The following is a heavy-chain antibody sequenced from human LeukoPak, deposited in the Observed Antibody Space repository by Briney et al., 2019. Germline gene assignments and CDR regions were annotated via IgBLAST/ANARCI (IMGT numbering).Heavy chain of an antibody. D-gene: IGHD3-10*01. CDR2: IYYSGST. CDR3: ARSLVYYYGSGSRAGYFDY. V-gene: IGHV4-59*01. CDR1: GGSNSSYY. J-gene: IGHJ4*02. Sequence: PSETLSLTCTVSGGSNSSYYCSWIRQPPGKGLEWIGYIYYSGSTNYNPSLKSRVTISVDTSKNQFSLKLSSVTAADTAVYYCARSLVYYYGSGSRAGYFDYWGQGTLVTVSS.